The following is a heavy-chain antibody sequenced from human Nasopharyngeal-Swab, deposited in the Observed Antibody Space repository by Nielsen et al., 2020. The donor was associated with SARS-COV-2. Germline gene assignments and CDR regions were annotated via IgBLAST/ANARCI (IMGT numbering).Heavy chain of an antibody. V-gene: IGHV3-74*01. J-gene: IGHJ4*02. Sequence: GESLKISCAASGFTFSSYWMHWVRQAPGKGLGGVSRINSDGSSTSYADSVKGRFTISRDNAKNTLYLQMNSLRAEDTAVYYCARDTQWELRFDYWGQGPLVTVSS. CDR3: ARDTQWELRFDY. CDR1: GFTFSSYW. CDR2: INSDGSST. D-gene: IGHD1-26*01.